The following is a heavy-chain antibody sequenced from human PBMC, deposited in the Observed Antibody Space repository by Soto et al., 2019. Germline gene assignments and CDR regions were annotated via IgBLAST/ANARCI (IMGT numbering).Heavy chain of an antibody. CDR1: GYTFTSYA. D-gene: IGHD1-26*01. Sequence: QVQLVQSGAEVKKPGASVKVSCKASGYTFTSYAMHWVRQAPGQRLEWMGWINAGNGNTKYSQKFQGRVTITRETSASTGYMELSSLRSEDTAVYYCARDLGFAYYYYMDVWGKGTTVTVSS. CDR3: ARDLGFAYYYYMDV. J-gene: IGHJ6*03. CDR2: INAGNGNT. V-gene: IGHV1-3*01.